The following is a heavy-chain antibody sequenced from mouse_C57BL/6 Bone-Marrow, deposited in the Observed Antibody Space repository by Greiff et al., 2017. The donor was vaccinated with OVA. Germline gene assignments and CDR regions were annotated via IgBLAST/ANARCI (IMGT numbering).Heavy chain of an antibody. CDR2: ISGGGGNT. CDR3: ARQSSGPY. D-gene: IGHD3-2*02. CDR1: GFTFSSYT. Sequence: EVKVVESGGGLVKPGGSLKLSCAASGFTFSSYTMSWVRQTPEKRLEWVATISGGGGNTYYPDSVKGRFTISRDNAKNTLYLQMSGLRSEDTALYYCARQSSGPYWGQGTSVTVSS. V-gene: IGHV5-9*01. J-gene: IGHJ4*01.